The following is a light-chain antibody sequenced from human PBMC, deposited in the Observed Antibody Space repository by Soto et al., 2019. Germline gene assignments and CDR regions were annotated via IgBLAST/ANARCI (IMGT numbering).Light chain of an antibody. CDR3: QQYNNWQIT. J-gene: IGKJ5*01. V-gene: IGKV3-15*01. Sequence: EMVMTQPPATLSVAPGERATLSCRASQSTSSNCAWSQQRPGQTPELLFYGAPTRATGSPARFTGSESGTEFTLTISSLHSEDFAVYYCQQYNNWQITACQGTRVEIK. CDR2: GAP. CDR1: QSTSSN.